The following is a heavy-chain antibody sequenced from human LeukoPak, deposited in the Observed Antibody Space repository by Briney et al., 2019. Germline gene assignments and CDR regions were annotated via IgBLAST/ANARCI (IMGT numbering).Heavy chain of an antibody. Sequence: PGRSLRLSCAASGFTFDDYAMHWVRQAPGKGLERVSGISWNSGSIGYADSVKGRFTISRDNAKNSLYLQMNSLRAEDTALYYCAKDISYYGSGSPDYWGQGILVTVSS. CDR3: AKDISYYGSGSPDY. D-gene: IGHD3-10*01. J-gene: IGHJ4*02. CDR1: GFTFDDYA. CDR2: ISWNSGSI. V-gene: IGHV3-9*01.